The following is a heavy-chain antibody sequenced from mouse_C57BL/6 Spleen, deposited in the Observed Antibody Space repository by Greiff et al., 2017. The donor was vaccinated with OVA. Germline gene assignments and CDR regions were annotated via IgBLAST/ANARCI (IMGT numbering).Heavy chain of an antibody. CDR3: ARVTTVGYFDV. Sequence: EVQLQQSGPELVKPGASVKISCKASGYSFTDYNMNWVKQSNGKSLEWIGVINPNYGTTSYNQKFKGKATLTVDQSSSTAYMQLNIMTSDDAAVYCCARVTTVGYFDVWGTGTTVTVSS. V-gene: IGHV1-39*01. CDR1: GYSFTDYN. CDR2: INPNYGTT. J-gene: IGHJ1*03. D-gene: IGHD1-1*01.